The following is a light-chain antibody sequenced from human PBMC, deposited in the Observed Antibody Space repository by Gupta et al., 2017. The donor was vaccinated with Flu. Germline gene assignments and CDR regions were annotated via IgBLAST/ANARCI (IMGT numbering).Light chain of an antibody. CDR2: HDA. V-gene: IGLV3-1*01. CDR3: QAWDSGVVV. CDR1: KLGDKY. J-gene: IGLJ3*02. Sequence: SSVLTQPPSVSVFPGQTATITCSGNKLGDKYASWYQQKAGQPPILILYHDAKRPSGIPERFSGSNSGNTATLTVSETQVVDEADYYCQAWDSGVVVCGGGTKL.